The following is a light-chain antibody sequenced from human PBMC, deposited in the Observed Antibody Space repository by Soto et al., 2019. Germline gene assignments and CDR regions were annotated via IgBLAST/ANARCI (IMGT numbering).Light chain of an antibody. CDR3: SSYTSSSTPVV. J-gene: IGLJ2*01. CDR2: EVS. V-gene: IGLV2-14*01. Sequence: QSALTQPASVSGSPGQSITISCTGTSSDVGDYNYVSWYQQHPGKAPKLMIYEVSNRHSGVSNRFSGSKSGNTASLTISGLQAEDEADYYCSSYTSSSTPVVFGGGTKLTVL. CDR1: SSDVGDYNY.